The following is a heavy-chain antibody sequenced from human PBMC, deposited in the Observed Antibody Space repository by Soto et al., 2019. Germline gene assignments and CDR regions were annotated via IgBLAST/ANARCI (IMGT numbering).Heavy chain of an antibody. CDR3: ARTNSGSYFERDY. J-gene: IGHJ4*02. D-gene: IGHD1-26*01. V-gene: IGHV3-11*06. CDR2: ISSSSSYT. Sequence: KAGGSLRLSCAASGFTFSDYYMSWIRQAPGKGLEWVSYISSSSSYTNYADSVKGRFTISRDNAKNSLYLQMNSLRAEDTAVYYCARTNSGSYFERDYWGQGTLVTVSS. CDR1: GFTFSDYY.